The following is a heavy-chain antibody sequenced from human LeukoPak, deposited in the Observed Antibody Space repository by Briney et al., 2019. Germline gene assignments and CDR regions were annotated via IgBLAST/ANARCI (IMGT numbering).Heavy chain of an antibody. CDR3: ARGSGSKTLGYYYYGMDV. Sequence: PSETLSLTCTVSGGSITSNYWTWIRQPPGKGLEWIGYIYYSGSTNYNPSLKSRVTISVDTSKNQFSLKLSSVTAADTAVYYCARGSGSKTLGYYYYGMDVWGQGTTVTVSS. D-gene: IGHD3-10*01. J-gene: IGHJ6*02. CDR2: IYYSGST. CDR1: GGSITSNY. V-gene: IGHV4-59*01.